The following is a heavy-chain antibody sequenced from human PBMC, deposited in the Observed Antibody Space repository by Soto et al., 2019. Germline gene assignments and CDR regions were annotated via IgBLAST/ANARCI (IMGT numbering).Heavy chain of an antibody. CDR1: GYTFTGYY. J-gene: IGHJ3*02. CDR2: INHNSGGT. V-gene: IGHV1-2*04. CDR3: ASGDAFDI. Sequence: QVQLVQSGAEVKKPGASVKVSCKASGYTFTGYYMHWVRQAPGQGLEWMGWINHNSGGTNYAQKFQSWVTKTRNTSFSTAYMELSGLRSDDAAVYYCASGDAFDIWGEGTMVTVSS.